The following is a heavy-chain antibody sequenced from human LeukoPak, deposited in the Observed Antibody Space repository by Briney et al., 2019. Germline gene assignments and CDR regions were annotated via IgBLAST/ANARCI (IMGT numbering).Heavy chain of an antibody. Sequence: GGSLRLSCAASGFTFSDYYMTWIRQAPGKGLEWVSYISSGGSNKYYADSVKGRFTISRDNAKKSLYLEMNSLGAEDTAVYYCASSSSWYYFDYWGQGTLVTVSS. V-gene: IGHV3-11*04. J-gene: IGHJ4*02. CDR2: ISSGGSNK. CDR3: ASSSSWYYFDY. CDR1: GFTFSDYY. D-gene: IGHD6-13*01.